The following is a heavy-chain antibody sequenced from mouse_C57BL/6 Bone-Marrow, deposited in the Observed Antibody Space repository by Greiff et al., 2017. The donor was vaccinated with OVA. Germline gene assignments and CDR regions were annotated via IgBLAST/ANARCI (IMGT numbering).Heavy chain of an antibody. CDR3: ARSQGYGFAY. CDR1: GYTFTSYG. D-gene: IGHD2-14*01. J-gene: IGHJ3*01. Sequence: QVQLQQSGAELARPGASVKLSCKASGYTFTSYGISWVKQRTGQGLEWIGEIYPRSGNTYYNEKFKGKATLTADKSSITAYMELRSLTSEDSAVYFCARSQGYGFAYWGQGTLVTVSA. CDR2: IYPRSGNT. V-gene: IGHV1-81*01.